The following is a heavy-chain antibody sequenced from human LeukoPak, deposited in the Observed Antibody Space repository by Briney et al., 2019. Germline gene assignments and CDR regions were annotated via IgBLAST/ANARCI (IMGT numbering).Heavy chain of an antibody. CDR1: GGSISSGDYY. CDR2: IYYSGST. D-gene: IGHD2-2*01. CDR3: ARAHTPVPFDY. Sequence: SETLSLTCSVSGGSISSGDYYWSWIRQPPGKGLEWIGYIYYSGSTYYNPSLKSRVTISVDTSKNQFSLKLSSVTAADTAVYYCARAHTPVPFDYWGQGTLVTVSS. J-gene: IGHJ4*02. V-gene: IGHV4-30-4*01.